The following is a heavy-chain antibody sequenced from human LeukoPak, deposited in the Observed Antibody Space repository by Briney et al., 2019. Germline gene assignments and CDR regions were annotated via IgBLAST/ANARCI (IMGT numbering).Heavy chain of an antibody. CDR2: IRYDGNEQ. CDR3: AKHSTVRDCFDMDV. CDR1: GFSFSRFG. J-gene: IGHJ6*03. Sequence: GGSLRLSCAASGFSFSRFGMHWVRQAPGKGLEWVAFIRYDGNEQSYADSVKGRATISRDDSKDTLYLQMNNLRPEDTAVYYCAKHSTVRDCFDMDVWGTGTTVTVSS. V-gene: IGHV3-30*02. D-gene: IGHD2-21*02.